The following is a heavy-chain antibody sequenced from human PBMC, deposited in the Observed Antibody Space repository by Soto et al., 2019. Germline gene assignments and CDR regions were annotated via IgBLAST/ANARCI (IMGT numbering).Heavy chain of an antibody. CDR3: ARNHDYVWGSYRNNAFDI. Sequence: EVQLVESGGGLVKPGGSLKLSCAASGFTFSSYSMNWVRQPPGKGMEWVSSISSSGSYIYYADSVKGRFTISRDNAKNSLYLQMNSLRAEDTAFYYCARNHDYVWGSYRNNAFDIWGQGTMVTVSS. J-gene: IGHJ3*02. CDR1: GFTFSSYS. V-gene: IGHV3-21*04. D-gene: IGHD3-16*02. CDR2: ISSSGSYI.